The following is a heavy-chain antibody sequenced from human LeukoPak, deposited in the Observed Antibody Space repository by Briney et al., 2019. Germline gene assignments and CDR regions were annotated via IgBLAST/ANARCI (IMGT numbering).Heavy chain of an antibody. J-gene: IGHJ4*02. CDR1: GFTFDDYA. Sequence: PGGSLRLSCAASGFTFDDYAMHWVRQAPGKGLEWVSGISWNSGSIGYADSVEGRFTISRGNAKNSLYLQMNSLRAEDTALYYCAKDRYYYDSSGLFDYWGQGTLVTVSS. D-gene: IGHD3-22*01. CDR3: AKDRYYYDSSGLFDY. CDR2: ISWNSGSI. V-gene: IGHV3-9*01.